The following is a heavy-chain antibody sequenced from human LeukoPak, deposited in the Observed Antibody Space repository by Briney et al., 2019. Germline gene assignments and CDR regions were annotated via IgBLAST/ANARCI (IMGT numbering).Heavy chain of an antibody. J-gene: IGHJ4*02. CDR3: AREYRIGIAVAGYYFDY. D-gene: IGHD6-19*01. CDR2: ISGSGGST. Sequence: GGSLRLSCAASGFAFSSYAMSWVRQAPGKGLEWVSAISGSGGSTYYADSVKGRFTISRDNSKNTLYLQMNSLRAEDTAVYYCAREYRIGIAVAGYYFDYWGQGTLVTVSS. CDR1: GFAFSSYA. V-gene: IGHV3-23*01.